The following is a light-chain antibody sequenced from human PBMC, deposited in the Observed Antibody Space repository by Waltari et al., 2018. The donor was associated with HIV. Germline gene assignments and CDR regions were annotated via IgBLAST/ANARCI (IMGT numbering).Light chain of an antibody. Sequence: SYELTQPPSVSVSPGQTASVACSGDRLGDKYTSGYQQRPGQSPLVVIYQDKKRPSGIPDRVSGYKSGDIATLTISGTQTMDEADYYCQAWDSGTAVFGGGTKLTVL. CDR2: QDK. J-gene: IGLJ3*02. CDR1: RLGDKY. CDR3: QAWDSGTAV. V-gene: IGLV3-1*01.